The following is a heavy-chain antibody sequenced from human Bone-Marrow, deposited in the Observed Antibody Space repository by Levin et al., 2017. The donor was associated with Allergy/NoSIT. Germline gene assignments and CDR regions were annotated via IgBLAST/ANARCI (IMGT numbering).Heavy chain of an antibody. V-gene: IGHV5-51*01. CDR3: ARPWLPSCSGTSCYVLDS. J-gene: IGHJ5*01. Sequence: GESLKISCKTSGYDFNTYWIGWVRQKSGKGLEWMGIIWPGDSDSKYSVSFQGQVTISVDKSLSTTYLELNGLKSSDTAVYYCARPWLPSCSGTSCYVLDSWGQGTLVTVSP. CDR2: IWPGDSDS. CDR1: GYDFNTYW. D-gene: IGHD2-2*01.